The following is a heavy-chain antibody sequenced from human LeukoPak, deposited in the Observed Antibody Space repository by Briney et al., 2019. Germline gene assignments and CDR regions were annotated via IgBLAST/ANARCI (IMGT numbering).Heavy chain of an antibody. CDR2: ITASSTAI. D-gene: IGHD3-9*01. J-gene: IGHJ4*02. Sequence: GRSLRPSCPASGFTFNTYTTNWVRQAPGEGLEWVSSITASSTAIYPADSVTGRLTISRDKAKNFMYMQMNSLLGKDTAVSFCARTYYDILTGYNPYFDYGGQGILVTVSS. CDR1: GFTFNTYT. CDR3: ARTYYDILTGYNPYFDY. V-gene: IGHV3-21*01.